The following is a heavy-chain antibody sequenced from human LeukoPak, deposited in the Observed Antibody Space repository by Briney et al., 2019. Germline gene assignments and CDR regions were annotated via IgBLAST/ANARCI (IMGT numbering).Heavy chain of an antibody. CDR3: ARVKRPDSSGYYLNGAFDI. V-gene: IGHV4-4*07. Sequence: SETLSLTCTVSGGSISNYYWSWIRQPAGKGLEWIGRIYTSGSANYNPSLKNRVTMSVDTSKNQFSLKLSSVTAADTAVYYCARVKRPDSSGYYLNGAFDIWGQGTMVTVSS. CDR2: IYTSGSA. D-gene: IGHD3-22*01. J-gene: IGHJ3*02. CDR1: GGSISNYY.